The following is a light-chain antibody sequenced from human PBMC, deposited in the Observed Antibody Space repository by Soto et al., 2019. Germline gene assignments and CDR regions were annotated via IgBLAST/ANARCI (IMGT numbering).Light chain of an antibody. CDR3: SSYTSNSRV. CDR2: EVT. V-gene: IGLV2-8*01. Sequence: QSALTQPPSASGSPGQSVTISCTGTSSDVGGYNYVSWYQQHPGKAPKLMIYEVTKRPSGVPDRFSGSKSGNTASLTVSGLQAEDEAIYFCSSYTSNSRVFGTGTKVTVL. J-gene: IGLJ1*01. CDR1: SSDVGGYNY.